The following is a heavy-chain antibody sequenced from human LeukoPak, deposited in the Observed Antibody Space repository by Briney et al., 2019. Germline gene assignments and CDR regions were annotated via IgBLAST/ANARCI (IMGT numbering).Heavy chain of an antibody. Sequence: PSETLSLTCTVSGGSISSYYWSWIRQPPGKGLEWIGEINHSGSTNYNPSLKSRVTISVDTSKNQFSLKLSSVTAADTAVYYCARGGYYFDYWGQGTLVTVSS. CDR3: ARGGYYFDY. CDR1: GGSISSYY. J-gene: IGHJ4*02. V-gene: IGHV4-34*01. CDR2: INHSGST.